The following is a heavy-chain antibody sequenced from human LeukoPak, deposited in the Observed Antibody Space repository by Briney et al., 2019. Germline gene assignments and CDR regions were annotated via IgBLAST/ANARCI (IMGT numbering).Heavy chain of an antibody. Sequence: AGSLTLSCAASGFTFTNFKMNWVRQAPGQGLEWVAYVSSSGTTTYYADSVKGRFTISRDNAKNSLYLQMNSLRAEDTAVYYCARDMLGYFDSWGQGTLVTVSS. CDR2: VSSSGTTT. J-gene: IGHJ4*02. CDR1: GFTFTNFK. D-gene: IGHD2-15*01. CDR3: ARDMLGYFDS. V-gene: IGHV3-48*03.